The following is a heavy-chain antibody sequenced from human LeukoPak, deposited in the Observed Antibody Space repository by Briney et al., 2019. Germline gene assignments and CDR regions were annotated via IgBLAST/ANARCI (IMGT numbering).Heavy chain of an antibody. J-gene: IGHJ4*02. CDR1: GFTFSSYW. V-gene: IGHV3-23*01. CDR3: ARHLSGVTGYTYGRGIDY. D-gene: IGHD5-18*01. Sequence: GGSLRLSCAASGFTFSSYWMSWVRQAPGKGLEWVSAISGSGGSTYYADSVKGRFTISRDNSKNTLYLQMISLRAEDTAVYYCARHLSGVTGYTYGRGIDYWGQGTLVTVSS. CDR2: ISGSGGST.